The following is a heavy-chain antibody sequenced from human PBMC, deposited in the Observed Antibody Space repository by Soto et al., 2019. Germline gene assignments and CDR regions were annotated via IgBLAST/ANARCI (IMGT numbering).Heavy chain of an antibody. J-gene: IGHJ4*02. D-gene: IGHD6-19*01. CDR3: ARDSSGWYYFDY. CDR1: GYTFTGYY. CDR2: INPNSGGT. V-gene: IGHV1-2*02. Sequence: ASLKVSCKASGYTFTGYYMHWVRQAPGQGLEWMGWINPNSGGTNYAQKFQGRVTMTRDTSISTAYMELSRLRSDDTAVYYCARDSSGWYYFDYWGQGTLVTVSS.